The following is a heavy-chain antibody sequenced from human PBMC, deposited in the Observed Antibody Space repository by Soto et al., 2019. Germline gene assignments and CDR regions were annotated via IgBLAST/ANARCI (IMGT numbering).Heavy chain of an antibody. CDR2: IYYSGST. J-gene: IGHJ4*02. D-gene: IGHD6-6*01. V-gene: IGHV4-39*01. CDR3: ARIGARIAARPRDY. Sequence: QLQLQESGPGLVKPSETLSLTCTVSGGSISSSSYYWGWIRQPPGKGLEWIGSIYYSGSTYYNPSLKSRVTISVDTSKIQFTLKLSSVTAADTAVYYCARIGARIAARPRDYWGQGTLVTVSS. CDR1: GGSISSSSYY.